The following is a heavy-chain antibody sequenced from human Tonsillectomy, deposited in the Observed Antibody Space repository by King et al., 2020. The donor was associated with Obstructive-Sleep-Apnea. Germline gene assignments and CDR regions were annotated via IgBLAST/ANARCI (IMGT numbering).Heavy chain of an antibody. D-gene: IGHD6-19*01. Sequence: HVQLVESRGGVVQPGRSLRISCAASGFTFSSYGMHWVRQAPGKGLEWLAVISYDGSNKYYAESVKGRFIISRDNSKNTLSLQMNSLRADDTAVYYCAKDPEGGQWLPTYFDYWGQGTLVNVSP. CDR3: AKDPEGGQWLPTYFDY. CDR2: ISYDGSNK. V-gene: IGHV3-30*18. J-gene: IGHJ4*02. CDR1: GFTFSSYG.